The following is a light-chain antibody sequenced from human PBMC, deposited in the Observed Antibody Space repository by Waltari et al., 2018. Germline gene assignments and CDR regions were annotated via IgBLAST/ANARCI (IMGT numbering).Light chain of an antibody. CDR1: SLRSYS. CDR2: GKN. CDR3: NSRDSRGKHWV. V-gene: IGLV3-19*01. Sequence: SSELTQDPAVSVALGQTVRITCQGYSLRSYSASWYQQKPGQAPVLVIYGKNNRPSGIPDRFAGSSSGNTASLAITGAQAEDEAEYYCNSRDSRGKHWVFGGGTKLTVL. J-gene: IGLJ3*02.